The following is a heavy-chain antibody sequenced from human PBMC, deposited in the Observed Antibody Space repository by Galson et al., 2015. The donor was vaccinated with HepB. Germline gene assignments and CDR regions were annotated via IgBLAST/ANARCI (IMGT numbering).Heavy chain of an antibody. J-gene: IGHJ4*02. CDR2: INQDGSEG. D-gene: IGHD3-22*01. Sequence: SLRLSSVAPGFTFRGSWMSWVRQAPGKGLGWVANINQDGSEGSYVDSVKGRFTISRDNAKNSPFLHMNSLRAEDTAVYYCAREDYDSSNFEYWGQGILVTVSS. CDR1: GFTFRGSW. V-gene: IGHV3-7*03. CDR3: AREDYDSSNFEY.